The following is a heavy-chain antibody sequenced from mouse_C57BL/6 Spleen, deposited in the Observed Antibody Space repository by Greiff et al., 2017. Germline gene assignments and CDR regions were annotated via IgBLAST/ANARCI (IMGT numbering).Heavy chain of an antibody. CDR2: IDPSDSYT. Sequence: VQLQQPGAELVKPGASVKLSCKASGYTFTSYWMQWVKQRPGQGLEWIGEIDPSDSYTNYNQKFKGKATLTVDTSSSTAYMQLSSLTSEDSAVYYCARGYGSSYDYAMDYWGQGTSVTVSS. J-gene: IGHJ4*01. CDR3: ARGYGSSYDYAMDY. V-gene: IGHV1-50*01. D-gene: IGHD1-1*01. CDR1: GYTFTSYW.